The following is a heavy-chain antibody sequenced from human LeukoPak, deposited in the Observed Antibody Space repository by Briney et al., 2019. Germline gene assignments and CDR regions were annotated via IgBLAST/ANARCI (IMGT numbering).Heavy chain of an antibody. J-gene: IGHJ3*02. Sequence: GASVKVSCKASGYTFTSYAMNWVRQAPGQGLEWMGWINTNTGNPTYAQGFTGRFVFSLDTSVSTAYLQISSLKAEDTAVYYCARDRRGYCSGGSCFDAFDIWGQGTMVTVSS. CDR2: INTNTGNP. CDR1: GYTFTSYA. D-gene: IGHD2-15*01. CDR3: ARDRRGYCSGGSCFDAFDI. V-gene: IGHV7-4-1*02.